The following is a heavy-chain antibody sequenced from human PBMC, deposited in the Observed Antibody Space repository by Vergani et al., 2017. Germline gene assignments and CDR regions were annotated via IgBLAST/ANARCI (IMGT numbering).Heavy chain of an antibody. CDR2: ISYDGSNK. CDR3: ARGAGGYYDSSGYPARDYGMDV. Sequence: QVQLVESGGGVVQPGRSLRLSCAASGFTFSSYAMHWVRQAPGKGLEWVAVISYDGSNKYYADSVKGRFTISRDNSKDTLYLQMNGLRAEDTAVYYCARGAGGYYDSSGYPARDYGMDVWGQGTTVTVSS. V-gene: IGHV3-30*01. J-gene: IGHJ6*02. D-gene: IGHD3-22*01. CDR1: GFTFSSYA.